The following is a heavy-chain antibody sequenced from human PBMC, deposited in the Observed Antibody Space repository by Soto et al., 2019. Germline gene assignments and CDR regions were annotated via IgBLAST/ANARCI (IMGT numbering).Heavy chain of an antibody. CDR2: IIPIFGTA. D-gene: IGHD3-22*01. Sequence: GXSVKVSCKASGGTFSSYAISWVRQAPGQGLEWMGGIIPIFGTANYAQKFQGRVTITADESTSTAYMELSSLRSEDTAVYYCARDATYYYDSSGYYDYWGQGTLVTVSS. J-gene: IGHJ4*02. V-gene: IGHV1-69*13. CDR3: ARDATYYYDSSGYYDY. CDR1: GGTFSSYA.